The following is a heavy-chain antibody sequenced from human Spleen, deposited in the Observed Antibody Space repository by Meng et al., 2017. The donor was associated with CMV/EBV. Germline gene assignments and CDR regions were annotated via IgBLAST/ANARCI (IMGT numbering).Heavy chain of an antibody. Sequence: ASVKVSCKASDYTFTSYGICWVRQAPGQGLEWMGWISAHNGNTNYAQNLQDRVTMTTDTSTSTDYMELSSLRSEDMAVYYCARVRAGKVDYWGQGTLVTVSS. CDR3: ARVRAGKVDY. V-gene: IGHV1-18*03. CDR1: DYTFTSYG. CDR2: ISAHNGNT. J-gene: IGHJ4*02. D-gene: IGHD6-19*01.